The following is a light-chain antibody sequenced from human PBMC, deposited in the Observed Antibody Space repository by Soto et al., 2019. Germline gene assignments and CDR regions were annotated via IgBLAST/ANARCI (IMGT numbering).Light chain of an antibody. V-gene: IGKV3-11*01. CDR1: QSVSSS. CDR2: DAS. Sequence: EIVLTQSPATLSLSPGETATLSCRASQSVSSSLAWYQQKPGQTPRLLIYDASNRATGIPARFSGSGSGTDFNLIVSSLEPEDFAVYYCQQRSSWPLTFGGGTKVEIK. CDR3: QQRSSWPLT. J-gene: IGKJ4*01.